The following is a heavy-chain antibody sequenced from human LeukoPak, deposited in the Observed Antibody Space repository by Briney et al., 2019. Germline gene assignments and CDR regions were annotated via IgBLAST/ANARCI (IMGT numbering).Heavy chain of an antibody. Sequence: GGSLRLSCAASGFTFSSYEMNWVRQAPGKGLEWVSYISSSGNTIYYADSVKGRFTISRDNAKNSLYLLMNSLRAEDTAVYYCARALRTVWGYYFDYWGQGTLVTVSS. CDR2: ISSSGNTI. J-gene: IGHJ4*02. CDR3: ARALRTVWGYYFDY. D-gene: IGHD4-17*01. V-gene: IGHV3-48*03. CDR1: GFTFSSYE.